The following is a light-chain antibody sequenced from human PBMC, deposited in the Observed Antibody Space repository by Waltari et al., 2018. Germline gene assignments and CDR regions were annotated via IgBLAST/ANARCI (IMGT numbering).Light chain of an antibody. CDR1: SSDVGGYNY. Sequence: QSALTQPRSVAGSLGQSVTISCSGTSSDVGGYNYGSWYQQPPGQAPKLLIYDINKRPLRVPDRFPGSKSCKTASLTISRLHSCDWADYFCCSYAGIYPLAFGGGTKLTVL. J-gene: IGLJ2*01. V-gene: IGLV2-11*01. CDR2: DIN. CDR3: CSYAGIYPLA.